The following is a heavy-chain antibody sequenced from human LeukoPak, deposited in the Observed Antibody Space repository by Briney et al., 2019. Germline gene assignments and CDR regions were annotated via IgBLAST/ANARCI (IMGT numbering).Heavy chain of an antibody. CDR2: ISAYNGNT. J-gene: IGHJ3*02. CDR1: GYTFTSYG. V-gene: IGHV1-18*01. Sequence: ASVKVSCKASGYTFTSYGISWVRQAPGQGLEWMGWISAYNGNTNYAQKLQGRVTMTTDTSTSTAYMELRSLRSDDTAVYYCARETSYYYDSSGYYPDAFDIWGQGTMVTVSS. D-gene: IGHD3-22*01. CDR3: ARETSYYYDSSGYYPDAFDI.